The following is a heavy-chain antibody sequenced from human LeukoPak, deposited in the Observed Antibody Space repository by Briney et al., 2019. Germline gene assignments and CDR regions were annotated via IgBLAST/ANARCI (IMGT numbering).Heavy chain of an antibody. CDR2: ISGSGDST. J-gene: IGHJ4*02. V-gene: IGHV3-23*01. D-gene: IGHD6-19*01. CDR1: GFTFSSYT. CDR3: AKDHLPGIVVADRDY. Sequence: GGSLRLSCAASGFTFSSYTMTWVRQAPGKGLEWVSGISGSGDSTYYADSVKGRFTISRDNSKNTLYLQMNSLRAEDTAVYYCAKDHLPGIVVADRDYWGQGTLVTVSS.